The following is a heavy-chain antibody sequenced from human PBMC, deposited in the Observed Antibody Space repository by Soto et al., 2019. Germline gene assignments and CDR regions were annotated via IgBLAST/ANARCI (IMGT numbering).Heavy chain of an antibody. CDR2: IYYSGST. Sequence: SETLSLTCTVSGVSISSYYWSWIRQPPGKGLEWIGYIYYSGSTNYNPSLKSRVTISVDTSKNQFSLKLSSVTAADTAVYYCARVWGYAFDYWGQGTLVTVSS. CDR3: ARVWGYAFDY. CDR1: GVSISSYY. J-gene: IGHJ4*02. D-gene: IGHD3-16*01. V-gene: IGHV4-59*01.